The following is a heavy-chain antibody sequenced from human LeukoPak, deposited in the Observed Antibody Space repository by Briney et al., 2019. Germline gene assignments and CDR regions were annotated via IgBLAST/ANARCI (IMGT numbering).Heavy chain of an antibody. CDR1: GFTFSSYS. CDR2: ISSSSSYI. CDR3: ARGGGDSSGYFDY. Sequence: GGSLRLSCAASGFTFSSYSMNWVRQAPGKGLEWVSSISSSSSYIYYADSVKGRFTISRDNAKNSLYLQMSSLRAEDTAVYYCARGGGDSSGYFDYWGQGTLVTVSS. J-gene: IGHJ4*02. D-gene: IGHD3-22*01. V-gene: IGHV3-21*01.